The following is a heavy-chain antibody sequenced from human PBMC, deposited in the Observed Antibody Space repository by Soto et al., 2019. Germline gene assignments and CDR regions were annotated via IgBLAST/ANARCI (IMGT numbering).Heavy chain of an antibody. Sequence: SETLSLTCTVSGGSISSGAFSWSWIRQPPRRGLEWIGYIYHSGSTYYIPSLRSRVAISMDRAKNQFSLHLSSVTAEDTAVYFCARVRYSDNWHGLIDFWGLGTLVTVSS. CDR3: ARVRYSDNWHGLIDF. D-gene: IGHD4-4*01. J-gene: IGHJ4*02. V-gene: IGHV4-30-2*01. CDR2: IYHSGST. CDR1: GGSISSGAFS.